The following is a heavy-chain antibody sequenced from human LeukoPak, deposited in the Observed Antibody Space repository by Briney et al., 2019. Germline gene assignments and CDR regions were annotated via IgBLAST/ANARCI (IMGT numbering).Heavy chain of an antibody. J-gene: IGHJ4*02. CDR2: ISYDGSNK. D-gene: IGHD6-13*01. CDR1: GFTFSSYG. CDR3: AKDRRALYSIAAAGTFDY. Sequence: GGSLRLSCAAAGFTFSSYGMHWVRQAPGKGLEWVAVISYDGSNKYYADSVKGRFTISRDNSKNTLYLQMNSLRAEDTAVYYCAKDRRALYSIAAAGTFDYWGQGTLVTVSS. V-gene: IGHV3-30*18.